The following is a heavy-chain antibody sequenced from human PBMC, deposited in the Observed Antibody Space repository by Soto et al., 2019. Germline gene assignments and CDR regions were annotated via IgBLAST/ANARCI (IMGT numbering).Heavy chain of an antibody. D-gene: IGHD3-22*01. J-gene: IGHJ3*02. CDR2: INPSGGST. CDR3: ARDTVVRYYYDSSGSSARGHDAFDI. V-gene: IGHV1-46*01. Sequence: GASVKVSCKASGYTFTSYYMHWVRQAPGQGLEWMGIINPSGGSTSYAQKFQGRVTMTRDTSTSTVCMELSSLRSEDTAVYYCARDTVVRYYYDSSGSSARGHDAFDIWGQGTMVTVSS. CDR1: GYTFTSYY.